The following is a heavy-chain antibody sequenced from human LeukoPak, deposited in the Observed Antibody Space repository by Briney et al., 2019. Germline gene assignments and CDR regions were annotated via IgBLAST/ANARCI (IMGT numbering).Heavy chain of an antibody. J-gene: IGHJ6*03. D-gene: IGHD4-17*01. CDR3: AKGRKVTTYLSYYYYYYMDV. CDR2: INHSGSTNSGST. Sequence: SETLSLTCAVYGGSFGGYYWSWIRHPPGKGLEWIGEINHSGSTNSGSTKYNPSLKSLVTISVDTSKNQFSLKLSSVTAADTAVYYCAKGRKVTTYLSYYYYYYMDVWGKGTTVAVSS. CDR1: GGSFGGYY. V-gene: IGHV4-34*01.